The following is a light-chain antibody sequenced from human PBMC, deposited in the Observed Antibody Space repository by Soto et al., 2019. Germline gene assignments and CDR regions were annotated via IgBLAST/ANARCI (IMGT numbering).Light chain of an antibody. Sequence: QSALTQPRSVSGSPGQSVSISCTGTSSDVGRYSYVSWYQQHPGKAPKLMIYDVSERPSGVPDRFSGSKSGNTASLTISGLQAKDEADYYCCSYAGTYTGVFGTGTKVTVL. J-gene: IGLJ1*01. CDR2: DVS. V-gene: IGLV2-11*01. CDR3: CSYAGTYTGV. CDR1: SSDVGRYSY.